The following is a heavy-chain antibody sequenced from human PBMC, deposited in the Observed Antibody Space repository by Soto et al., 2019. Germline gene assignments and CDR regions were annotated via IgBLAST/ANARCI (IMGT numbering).Heavy chain of an antibody. CDR3: ASLEIAGY. CDR1: GYTLSSNN. Sequence: QVQLVQSRAEVKKPGASVKVSCKVSGYTLSSNNMVWVRQAPGQGLEWMGIINTSGGSTDYAQKYQGRLTMTRYASTKTVYMNLSSLRSQETTVYYCASLEIAGYWGQGTQVTVSS. J-gene: IGHJ4*02. V-gene: IGHV1-46*01. D-gene: IGHD2-21*01. CDR2: INTSGGST.